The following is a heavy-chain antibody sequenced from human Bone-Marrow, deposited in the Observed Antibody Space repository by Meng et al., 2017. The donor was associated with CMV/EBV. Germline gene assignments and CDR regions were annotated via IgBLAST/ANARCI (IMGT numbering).Heavy chain of an antibody. CDR2: IIPIFGTA. Sequence: SAVTVSCKASGGTFSSYAISWVRQAPGQGLEWMGGIIPIFGTANYAQKFQGRVQITTDESTSTAYMELSSLRSEDTAVYYCARDLTYYYGLGSNAFDICGQGTMVTVSS. J-gene: IGHJ3*02. V-gene: IGHV1-69*05. CDR3: ARDLTYYYGLGSNAFDI. D-gene: IGHD3-10*01. CDR1: GGTFSSYA.